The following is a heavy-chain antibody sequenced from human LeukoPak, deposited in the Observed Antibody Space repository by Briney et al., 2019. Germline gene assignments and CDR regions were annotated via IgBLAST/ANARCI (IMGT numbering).Heavy chain of an antibody. CDR1: EFTFSNYW. V-gene: IGHV3-7*01. CDR3: ARGGQYSGYYYFDY. D-gene: IGHD3-22*01. Sequence: GGSLRLSCTASEFTFSNYWMSWVRQAPGKGLEWVANIKQEGSETYSVDSVKGRFTISRDDAKNSLYLQMNSLRAEDTALYYCARGGQYSGYYYFDYWGQGTLVTVSS. J-gene: IGHJ4*02. CDR2: IKQEGSET.